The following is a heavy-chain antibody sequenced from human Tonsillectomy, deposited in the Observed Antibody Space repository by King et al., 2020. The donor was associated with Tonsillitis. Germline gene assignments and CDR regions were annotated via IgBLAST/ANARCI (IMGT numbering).Heavy chain of an antibody. J-gene: IGHJ3*02. CDR2: ISSSSTYI. V-gene: IGHV3-21*01. D-gene: IGHD4-17*01. CDR1: GFTFSRYS. Sequence: VQLVESVGGLVKAGGSLRLSCAGSGFTFSRYSMNWVRQAPGKGLEWVSSISSSSTYIYYADSVKGRFTISRDNAKNSLYLQMNSLRVEDTAVYYCARDPSVTTTDAFDIWGQGTMVTVSS. CDR3: ARDPSVTTTDAFDI.